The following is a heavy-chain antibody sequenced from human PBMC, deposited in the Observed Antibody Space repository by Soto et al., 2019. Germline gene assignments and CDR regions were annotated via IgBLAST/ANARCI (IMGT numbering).Heavy chain of an antibody. V-gene: IGHV4-30-4*01. Sequence: SETLSLTCTVSGGSISSGDYYWSWIRQPPGKVLEWIVYIYYSGSTYYNPSLKSRVTISLDTSKNQFSLKLSSVTAADKAVDYRARDLDYWGQGNLVTVSS. CDR3: ARDLDY. CDR2: IYYSGST. J-gene: IGHJ4*02. CDR1: GGSISSGDYY.